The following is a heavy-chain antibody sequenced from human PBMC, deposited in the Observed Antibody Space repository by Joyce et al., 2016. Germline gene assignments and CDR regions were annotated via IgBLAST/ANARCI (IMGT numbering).Heavy chain of an antibody. V-gene: IGHV3-21*01. J-gene: IGHJ4*02. CDR2: ISSSSSYF. CDR1: GFTFSNYT. D-gene: IGHD4-17*01. CDR3: ARDSPYGDYDSFFFDF. Sequence: EVQLVESGGGLVKPGGSLRLSCAASGFTFSNYTMNWVRQGPGKGLEWVSSISSSSSYFYYADSLKGRFTISRDNAKNSLYLQMNSLRAEDTAVYYCARDSPYGDYDSFFFDFWGQGALVTVSS.